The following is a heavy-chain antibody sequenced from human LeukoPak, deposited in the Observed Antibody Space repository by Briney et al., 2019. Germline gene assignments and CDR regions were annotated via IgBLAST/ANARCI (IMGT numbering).Heavy chain of an antibody. J-gene: IGHJ3*02. Sequence: SETLSLTCTDSGGSISSGDYYWSWLRQPPGKGLEWIGYIYYSGSTYYNPSLKSRVTISVDSSKNQFSLKLSSVTAADTAVYYCARDFRGYCYGDDAFDIWGQGTMVTVSS. V-gene: IGHV4-30-4*01. CDR1: GGSISSGDYY. CDR3: ARDFRGYCYGDDAFDI. CDR2: IYYSGST. D-gene: IGHD5-18*01.